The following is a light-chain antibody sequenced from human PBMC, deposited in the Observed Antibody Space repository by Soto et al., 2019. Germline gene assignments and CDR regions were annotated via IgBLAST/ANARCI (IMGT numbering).Light chain of an antibody. CDR3: QQHTKWPLT. Sequence: EIVMTQSPATLSVSPGERATLSCRASQSGSNNLAWYQQKPGQAPRLLIYHASTRATSIPARFSGSGSGTAFTPTITSLQSEDFAVYYCQQHTKWPLTFGGGTKVEIK. CDR2: HAS. CDR1: QSGSNN. J-gene: IGKJ4*01. V-gene: IGKV3-15*01.